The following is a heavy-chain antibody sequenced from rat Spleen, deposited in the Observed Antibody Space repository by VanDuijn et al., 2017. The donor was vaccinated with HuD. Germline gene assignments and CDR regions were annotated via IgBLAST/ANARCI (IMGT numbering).Heavy chain of an antibody. D-gene: IGHD1-10*01. CDR1: GFSLTDYS. CDR3: TRPNNPYWYFDF. Sequence: EVQLKESGPGLVQPSQTLSLTCTVSGFSLTDYSVHWVRQPPGKGLEWMGVMWSAGNTGYNSALKSRLSISRDTSKSQVFLKMNSLQTEDTAIYFCTRPNNPYWYFDFWGPGTMVTVSS. V-gene: IGHV2S63*01. CDR2: MWSAGNT. J-gene: IGHJ1*01.